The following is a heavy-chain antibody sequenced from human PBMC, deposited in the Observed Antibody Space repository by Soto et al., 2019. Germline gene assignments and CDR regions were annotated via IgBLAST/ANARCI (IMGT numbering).Heavy chain of an antibody. CDR2: ISGSGGST. CDR1: VFTFSSYA. CDR3: AKGSRVVVVPATFDY. J-gene: IGHJ4*02. V-gene: IGHV3-23*01. Sequence: GGSLRLSCAASVFTFSSYAMSWVRQAPGKGLEWVSAISGSGGSTYYADSVKGRFTISRDNSKNTLYLQMNSLRAEDTAVYYCAKGSRVVVVPATFDYWGQGTLVTV. D-gene: IGHD2-2*01.